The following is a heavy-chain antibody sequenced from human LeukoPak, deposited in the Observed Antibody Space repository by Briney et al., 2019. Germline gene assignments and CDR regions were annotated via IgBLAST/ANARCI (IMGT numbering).Heavy chain of an antibody. CDR2: ISGSGGST. V-gene: IGHV3-23*01. D-gene: IGHD3-3*01. CDR1: GFTFSSFA. J-gene: IGHJ4*02. Sequence: GGSLRLSCAASGFTFSSFALSWVRHAPGKGLEWVSAISGSGGSTYYADSVKGRFTISRDNSKNTLYLQMNSLRAEDTAVYYCAKVFDFWSGYYPNFYFDYWGQGTLVTVSS. CDR3: AKVFDFWSGYYPNFYFDY.